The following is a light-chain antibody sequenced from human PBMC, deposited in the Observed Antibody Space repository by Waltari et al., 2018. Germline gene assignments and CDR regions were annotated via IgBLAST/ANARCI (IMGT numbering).Light chain of an antibody. CDR3: QQYNSYSLLT. Sequence: DIQTTQCPSTLSAYVRDRVFITCRASQSRSKWLDWYQQKPGKAPNLLIYKASTLESGVPSRFSGSGSWTDFTLTISSLQPDDFATYYCQQYNSYSLLTFGGGTKIEIK. CDR1: QSRSKW. V-gene: IGKV1-5*03. J-gene: IGKJ4*01. CDR2: KAS.